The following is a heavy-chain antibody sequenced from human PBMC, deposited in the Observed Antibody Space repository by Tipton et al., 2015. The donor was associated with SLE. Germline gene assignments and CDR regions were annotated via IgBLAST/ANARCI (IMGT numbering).Heavy chain of an antibody. J-gene: IGHJ4*02. CDR3: ARERTRGRYFDY. CDR1: GFTVSSNY. CDR2: IYSGGST. V-gene: IGHV3-53*05. D-gene: IGHD3/OR15-3a*01. Sequence: SLRLSCAASGFTVSSNYMSWVRQAPGKGLEWVSVIYSGGSTYYADSVKGRFTISRDNSKNTLYLQMNSLRAEDTAVYYCARERTRGRYFDYWGQGTLVTVSS.